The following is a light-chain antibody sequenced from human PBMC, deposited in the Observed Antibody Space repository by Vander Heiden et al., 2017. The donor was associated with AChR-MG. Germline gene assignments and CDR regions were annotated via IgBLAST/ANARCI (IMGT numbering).Light chain of an antibody. J-gene: IGKJ1*01. CDR2: WAS. CDR1: QSVLYSSNNKNY. Sequence: DIVMTQSPDSLTVSLGERATINCKSSQSVLYSSNNKNYLAWYQQKPGQPPKLLIYWASTRESGVPDRFSGSGSGTDFTLTISSLQAEDVAVYYCQQYESTPPGTFGQRTKVEIK. CDR3: QQYESTPPGT. V-gene: IGKV4-1*01.